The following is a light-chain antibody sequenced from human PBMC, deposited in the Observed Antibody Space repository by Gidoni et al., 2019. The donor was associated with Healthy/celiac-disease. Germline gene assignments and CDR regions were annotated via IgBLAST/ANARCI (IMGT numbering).Light chain of an antibody. Sequence: DIQMTQSPSSLSASVGDRVTITCQASQDISNYLNWYQQNPGKAPKLLIYDASNLETGVPSRFSGSGSGTDFTFTISSLQPEDIATYYCQQYDNLVTFGPGTKVDIK. CDR1: QDISNY. CDR2: DAS. CDR3: QQYDNLVT. V-gene: IGKV1-33*01. J-gene: IGKJ3*01.